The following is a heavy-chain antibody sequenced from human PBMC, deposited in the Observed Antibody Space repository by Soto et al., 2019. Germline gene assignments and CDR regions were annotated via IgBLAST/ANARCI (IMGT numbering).Heavy chain of an antibody. CDR1: GFSFSSYS. Sequence: EVQLVESGGGLVQPGGSLRLSCAASGFSFSSYSMNWVRQAPGKGLEWVSSISSSASHINYADSVKGRFTISRDNAKKSLYLQMNSLRAEDTAGYYCARGYTGYCSGGTWYWFDPWGQGTLVTVSS. V-gene: IGHV3-21*01. CDR3: ARGYTGYCSGGTWYWFDP. J-gene: IGHJ5*02. D-gene: IGHD2-15*01. CDR2: ISSSASHI.